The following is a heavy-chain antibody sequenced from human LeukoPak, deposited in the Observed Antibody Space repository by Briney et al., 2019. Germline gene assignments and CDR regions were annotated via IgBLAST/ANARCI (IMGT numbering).Heavy chain of an antibody. CDR1: GASMSDYY. Sequence: SETLSLTCTVSGASMSDYYWSWIRQPPGKGLEWIGYIYYTGSTNYTLSLKSRVTMSVDTSKNQISLKLSSVTAADSAVYYCVRRVRYFGQNDYWGQGTLVTVSS. J-gene: IGHJ4*02. D-gene: IGHD3-9*01. CDR2: IYYTGST. V-gene: IGHV4-59*08. CDR3: VRRVRYFGQNDY.